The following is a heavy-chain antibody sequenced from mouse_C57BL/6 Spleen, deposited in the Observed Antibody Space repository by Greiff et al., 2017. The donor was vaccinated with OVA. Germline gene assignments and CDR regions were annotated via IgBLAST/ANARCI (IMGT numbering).Heavy chain of an antibody. Sequence: EVQWVESGGGLVQPGGSLKLSCAASGFTFSDYYMYWVRQTPEKRLEWVAYISNGGGSTYYPDTVKGRFTISRDNAKNTLYLQMSRLKSEDTAMYYCARRYYGSSSYWYFDVWGTGTTVTVSS. CDR1: GFTFSDYY. CDR2: ISNGGGST. J-gene: IGHJ1*03. CDR3: ARRYYGSSSYWYFDV. D-gene: IGHD1-1*01. V-gene: IGHV5-12*01.